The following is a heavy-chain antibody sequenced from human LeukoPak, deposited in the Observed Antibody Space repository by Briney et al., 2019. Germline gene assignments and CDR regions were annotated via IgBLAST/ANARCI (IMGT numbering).Heavy chain of an antibody. J-gene: IGHJ4*02. V-gene: IGHV1-69*04. D-gene: IGHD2-15*01. CDR1: GGTFSSYA. Sequence: SVKVSCKASGGTFSSYAISWVRQAPGRGLEWMGRIIPIFGIANYAQKFQGRVTITADKSTSTAYMELSSLRSEDTAVYYCARACSGGSCPIDYWGQGTLVTVSS. CDR3: ARACSGGSCPIDY. CDR2: IIPIFGIA.